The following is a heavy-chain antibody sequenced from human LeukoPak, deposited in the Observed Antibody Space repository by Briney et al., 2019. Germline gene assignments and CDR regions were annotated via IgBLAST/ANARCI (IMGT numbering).Heavy chain of an antibody. Sequence: SETLSLTCAVSGGSISSSNWWSWVRQPPGKGLEWIGEIYHSGSTNYNPSLKSRVTISVDKSKNQFSLKLSSVTAADTAVYYCAREYYDSSGTLEGYYYYYMDVWGKGTTVTVSS. CDR1: GGSISSSNW. V-gene: IGHV4-4*02. CDR3: AREYYDSSGTLEGYYYYYMDV. J-gene: IGHJ6*03. CDR2: IYHSGST. D-gene: IGHD3-22*01.